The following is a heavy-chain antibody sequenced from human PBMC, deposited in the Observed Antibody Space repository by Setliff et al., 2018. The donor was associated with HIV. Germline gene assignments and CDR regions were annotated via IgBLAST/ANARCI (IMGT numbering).Heavy chain of an antibody. CDR2: INHSGST. D-gene: IGHD3-16*01. J-gene: IGHJ6*03. Sequence: SETLSLTCAVYGGSFSGYYWSWIRQPPGKGLEWIGEINHSGSTNYNPSLQSRVTISVDTSKNQFSLKLSSVTAADTAVYYCARVPWGGRGEYYYYYMDVWGKGPTVTV. V-gene: IGHV4-34*01. CDR1: GGSFSGYY. CDR3: ARVPWGGRGEYYYYYMDV.